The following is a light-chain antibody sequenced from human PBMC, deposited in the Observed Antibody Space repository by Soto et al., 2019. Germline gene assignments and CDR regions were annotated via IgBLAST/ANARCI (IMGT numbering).Light chain of an antibody. V-gene: IGKV3-20*01. CDR1: QSGSSTY. CDR3: QQYGRSPGFFP. CDR2: HAS. J-gene: IGKJ3*01. Sequence: EVDLTQSQGTLSLSPGERARISCRASQSGSSTYLAWYQQNTGQAPTLLIYHASSSATGIPDRFSGSGSGTDFTLNISRLEPEDFAVYYCQQYGRSPGFFPFGPGTKLDIK.